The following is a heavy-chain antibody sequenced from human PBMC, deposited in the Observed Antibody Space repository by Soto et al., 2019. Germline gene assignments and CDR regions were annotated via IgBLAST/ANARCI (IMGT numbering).Heavy chain of an antibody. CDR3: ATHRSGRFLEWLPEGSLGY. J-gene: IGHJ4*02. D-gene: IGHD3-3*01. V-gene: IGHV1-24*01. Sequence: GASVKVSRKVFGYTLPYLSTPWVRQAPGKRVDWMGGFDPEDGETIYAQKFQGRVTMTEDTATDTAYMELSSLRSEDTAVYYCATHRSGRFLEWLPEGSLGYWGQGTLVTVSS. CDR2: FDPEDGET. CDR1: GYTLPYLS.